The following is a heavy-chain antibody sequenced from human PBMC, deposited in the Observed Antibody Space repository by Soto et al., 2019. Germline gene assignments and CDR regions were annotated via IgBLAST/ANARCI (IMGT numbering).Heavy chain of an antibody. D-gene: IGHD3-22*01. CDR3: ARDPYYYDSSGYYLCDY. V-gene: IGHV3-33*01. CDR2: IWYDGSNK. J-gene: IGHJ4*02. Sequence: LRLSCAASGFTFSSYGMHWVRQAPGKGLEWVAVIWYDGSNKYYADSVKGRFTISRDNSKNTLYLQMNSLRAEDTAVYYCARDPYYYDSSGYYLCDYWGQGTLVTVSS. CDR1: GFTFSSYG.